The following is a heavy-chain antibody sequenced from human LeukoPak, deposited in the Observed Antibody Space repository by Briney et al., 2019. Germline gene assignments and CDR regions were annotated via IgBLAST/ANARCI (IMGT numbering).Heavy chain of an antibody. CDR3: ARGTYYYGSGEFQGTDY. Sequence: GGSLRLSCAASGFTFSSYEMNWVRQAPGKGLEWVSYISSSGSTIYYADSVKGRFTISRDNAKNSLYLQMNSLRAEDTAVYYCARGTYYYGSGEFQGTDYWGQGTLVTVSS. CDR1: GFTFSSYE. J-gene: IGHJ4*02. D-gene: IGHD3-10*01. CDR2: ISSSGSTI. V-gene: IGHV3-48*03.